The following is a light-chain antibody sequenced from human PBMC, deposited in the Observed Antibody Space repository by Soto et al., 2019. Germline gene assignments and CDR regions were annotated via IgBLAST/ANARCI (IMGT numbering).Light chain of an antibody. J-gene: IGKJ1*01. Sequence: VEVQSRGTLYLCPGERATLSCRASQTVINIYLAWYQQKPGRAPRLLIYEASSRATGIPDRFSGGGSGTDFTLTISRLEPEDLAVYSCQQYNNWPPWTFGQGTKVDIK. CDR3: QQYNNWPPWT. CDR2: EAS. V-gene: IGKV3D-20*02. CDR1: QTVINIY.